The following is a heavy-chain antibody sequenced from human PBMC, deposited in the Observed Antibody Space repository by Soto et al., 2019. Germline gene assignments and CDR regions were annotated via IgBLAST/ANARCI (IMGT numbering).Heavy chain of an antibody. V-gene: IGHV4-30-2*01. D-gene: IGHD1-7*01. CDR1: GGSISSGGYS. J-gene: IGHJ6*02. CDR3: ARQRTGTTLYYGMDV. CDR2: IYHSGST. Sequence: SETLSLTCAVSGGSISSGGYSWSWIRQPPGKGLEWIEYIYHSGSTYYNPSLKSRVTIPVDRSKNQFSLKLSSVTAADTAVYYCARQRTGTTLYYGMDVWGQGTTVTVSS.